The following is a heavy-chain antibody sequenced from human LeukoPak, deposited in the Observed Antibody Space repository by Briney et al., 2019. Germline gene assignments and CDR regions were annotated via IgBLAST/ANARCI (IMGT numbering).Heavy chain of an antibody. CDR2: IIPIFGTA. CDR3: ATKYYDSSGYYLYFDY. J-gene: IGHJ4*02. Sequence: SVKVSCKASGGTFSSYAISWVRRAPGQGLEWMGGIIPIFGTANYAQKFQGRVTMTEDTSTDTAYMELSSLRSEDTAVYYCATKYYDSSGYYLYFDYWGQGTLVTVSS. CDR1: GGTFSSYA. V-gene: IGHV1-69*06. D-gene: IGHD3-22*01.